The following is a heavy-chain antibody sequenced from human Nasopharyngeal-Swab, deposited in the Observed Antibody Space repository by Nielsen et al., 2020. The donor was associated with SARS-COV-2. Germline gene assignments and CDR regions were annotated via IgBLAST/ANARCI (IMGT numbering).Heavy chain of an antibody. J-gene: IGHJ6*03. Sequence: WIRQPPEKGLEWIGYIYYSGSTYYNPSLKSRVTISVDTSKNQFSLKLSSVTAADTAVYYCAGIWFGELGYYYMDVWGKGTTVTVSS. D-gene: IGHD3-10*01. CDR2: IYYSGST. CDR3: AGIWFGELGYYYMDV. V-gene: IGHV4-30-4*01.